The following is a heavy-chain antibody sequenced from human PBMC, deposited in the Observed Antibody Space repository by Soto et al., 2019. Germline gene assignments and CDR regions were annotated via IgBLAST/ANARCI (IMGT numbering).Heavy chain of an antibody. CDR3: ARAGKHYYDSSGYSKGGFDP. V-gene: IGHV4-30-2*01. Sequence: ASETLSLTCAVSGGSISSGGYSWSWIRQPPGKGLEWIGYIYHSGSTYYNPSLKSRVTISVDRSKNQFSLKLSSVTAADTAVYYCARAGKHYYDSSGYSKGGFDPWGQGTLVTVSS. D-gene: IGHD3-22*01. J-gene: IGHJ5*02. CDR2: IYHSGST. CDR1: GGSISSGGYS.